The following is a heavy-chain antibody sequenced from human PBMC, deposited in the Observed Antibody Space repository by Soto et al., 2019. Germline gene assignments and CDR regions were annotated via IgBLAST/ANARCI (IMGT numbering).Heavy chain of an antibody. D-gene: IGHD6-13*01. CDR2: IYYSGST. CDR3: ARHKDTSSRYLLPDC. CDR1: GGSISSSRYY. Sequence: PSETLSLTCTVSGGSISSSRYYWGWIRQPPGKGLEWIGSIYYSGSTYYNPSLKSRITISVDTSKNQFSLKLSSVTATDTAVYYCARHKDTSSRYLLPDCWGQGALVTVSS. J-gene: IGHJ4*02. V-gene: IGHV4-39*01.